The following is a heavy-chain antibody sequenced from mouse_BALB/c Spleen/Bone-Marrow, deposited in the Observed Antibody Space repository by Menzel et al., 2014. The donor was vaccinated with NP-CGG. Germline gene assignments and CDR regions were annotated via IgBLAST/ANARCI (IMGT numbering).Heavy chain of an antibody. V-gene: IGHV14-3*02. D-gene: IGHD1-1*01. CDR3: ARGTTVVSYYAMDY. CDR2: IDPANGYT. Sequence: EVKLVESGAELVKPGASVKLSCTASGFNIKDTYMHWAKQRPEQGLEWIGRIDPANGYTKFDPKFQGKATITADTSSNTAYLQLSSLTSEDTVVYYCARGTTVVSYYAMDYWGQGTSVTVSS. J-gene: IGHJ4*01. CDR1: GFNIKDTY.